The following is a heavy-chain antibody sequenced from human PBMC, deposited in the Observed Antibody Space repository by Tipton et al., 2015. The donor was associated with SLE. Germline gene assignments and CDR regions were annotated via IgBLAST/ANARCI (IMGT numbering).Heavy chain of an antibody. CDR2: IHYSVGT. CDR1: GDSIRRHF. CDR3: SEGYYFDY. Sequence: TLSLTCTVSGDSIRRHFWSWIRQPPGKGLEWIGSIHYSVGTYYNPFLKSRVTISVDTSRNHFSLKLSSVTAADTAVYYCSEGYYFDYWGQGTLVTVSS. J-gene: IGHJ4*02. V-gene: IGHV4-59*04.